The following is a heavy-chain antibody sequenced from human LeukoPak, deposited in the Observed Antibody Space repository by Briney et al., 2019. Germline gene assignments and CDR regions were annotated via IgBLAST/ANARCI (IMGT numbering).Heavy chain of an antibody. CDR2: IFPRDSET. CDR1: GYTFTDYW. Sequence: GESLKISCQGSGYTFTDYWIGWVRQMSAKDLEWMGIIFPRDSETIYNPSFQGQVTISADKSISTAYLQWSSLKASDTAMYYCARLARGWSGIFDVWGQGTMVTVS. V-gene: IGHV5-51*01. CDR3: ARLARGWSGIFDV. D-gene: IGHD6-19*01. J-gene: IGHJ3*01.